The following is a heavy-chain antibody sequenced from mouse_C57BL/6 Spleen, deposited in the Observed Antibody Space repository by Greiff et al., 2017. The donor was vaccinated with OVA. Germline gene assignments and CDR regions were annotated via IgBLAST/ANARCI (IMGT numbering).Heavy chain of an antibody. Sequence: EVMLVESEGGLVQPGSSMKLSCTASGFTFSDYYMAWVRQVPEKGLEWVANINYDGSSTYYLDSLKSRFIISRDNAKNILYLQMSSLKSEDTATYYCARGQAYYAMDYWGQGTSVTVSS. CDR1: GFTFSDYY. CDR3: ARGQAYYAMDY. J-gene: IGHJ4*01. V-gene: IGHV5-16*01. D-gene: IGHD3-2*02. CDR2: INYDGSST.